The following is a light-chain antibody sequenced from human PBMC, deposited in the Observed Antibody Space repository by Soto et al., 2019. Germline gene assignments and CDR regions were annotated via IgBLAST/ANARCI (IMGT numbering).Light chain of an antibody. CDR3: QQYGSSPRT. CDR1: QSVSSTY. Sequence: EIVLTQSPGTLSLFPGERATFSCRASQSVSSTYLAWYQQKPGQPPRLLIYGASSRATGIPYRFSGSGSGTDFTLTISRLEPEDSAVYYCQQYGSSPRTFGQGTKVEI. CDR2: GAS. V-gene: IGKV3-20*01. J-gene: IGKJ1*01.